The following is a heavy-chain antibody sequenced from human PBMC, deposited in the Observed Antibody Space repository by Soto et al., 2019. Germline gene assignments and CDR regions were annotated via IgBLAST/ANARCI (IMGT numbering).Heavy chain of an antibody. D-gene: IGHD4-17*01. CDR3: AGSDASSGEGFDY. CDR2: ISYDGSNK. Sequence: QVQLVESGGGVVQPGRSLRLSCAASGFTFSSYAMHWVRQAPGKGLEWVAVISYDGSNKYYADSVKGRFTISRDNSKNTQYLQLSSVRAEDTAMYDCAGSDASSGEGFDYWGQGTLVTVSS. J-gene: IGHJ4*02. CDR1: GFTFSSYA. V-gene: IGHV3-33*01.